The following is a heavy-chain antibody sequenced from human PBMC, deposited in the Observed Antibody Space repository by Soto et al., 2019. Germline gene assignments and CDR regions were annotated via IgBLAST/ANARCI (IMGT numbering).Heavy chain of an antibody. CDR3: ARGYDYVWGSYRSDAFDI. V-gene: IGHV1-3*01. Sequence: QVQLVQSGAEVKKPGASVKVSCKASGYTFTNYAIHWVRQAPGQRLEWMGWINAGNRNTEYSQKFQGRIIMTRDTSANTAYMELSSLTSEDTAVYDCARGYDYVWGSYRSDAFDIWGQGTMVTVSS. J-gene: IGHJ3*02. CDR1: GYTFTNYA. D-gene: IGHD3-16*02. CDR2: INAGNRNT.